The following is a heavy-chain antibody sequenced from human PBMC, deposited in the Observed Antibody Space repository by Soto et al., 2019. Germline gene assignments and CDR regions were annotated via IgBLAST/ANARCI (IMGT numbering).Heavy chain of an antibody. V-gene: IGHV4-59*01. CDR2: IYKGGSI. CDR1: GGCISNDY. J-gene: IGHJ5*02. CDR3: ARELFGRSVWFDP. D-gene: IGHD3-10*01. Sequence: SETLSLTCRVSGGCISNDYWTWIRQPPGKGLEWIGYIYKGGSINYNPSLKSRVTISVDTSKNQFSLKLSSVTAADTAVYYCARELFGRSVWFDPWGQGTLVTVSS.